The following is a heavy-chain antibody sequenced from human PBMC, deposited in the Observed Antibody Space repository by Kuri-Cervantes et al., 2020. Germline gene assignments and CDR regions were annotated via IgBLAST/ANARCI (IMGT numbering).Heavy chain of an antibody. D-gene: IGHD3-22*01. Sequence: SETLSLTCAVSGYSISSGYYWGWIRQPPGKGLEWIGSIYHSGSTYYNPSLKSRVTISVDTSKNQFSLKLSSVTAADTAVYYCARYYVDTGGYHFDYWGQGTLVTVSS. CDR2: IYHSGST. V-gene: IGHV4-38-2*01. J-gene: IGHJ4*02. CDR1: GYSISSGYY. CDR3: ARYYVDTGGYHFDY.